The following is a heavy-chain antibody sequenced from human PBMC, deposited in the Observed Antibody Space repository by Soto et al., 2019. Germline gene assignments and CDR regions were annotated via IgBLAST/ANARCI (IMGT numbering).Heavy chain of an antibody. CDR3: AKVVVAATRHTDFDS. CDR1: GGSINSNNYY. V-gene: IGHV4-39*02. D-gene: IGHD2-15*01. CDR2: IYYDGST. Sequence: SETLSLTCTVSGGSINSNNYYWAWIRQPPGKGLAWIASIYYDGSTYYNPSLKSRVSISVDTSKNHFSLKLSSATAADTAVYYCAKVVVAATRHTDFDSWGQGTLVTV. J-gene: IGHJ4*02.